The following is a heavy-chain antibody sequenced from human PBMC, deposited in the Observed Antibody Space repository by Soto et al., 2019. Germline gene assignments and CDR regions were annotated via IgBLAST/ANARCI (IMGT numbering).Heavy chain of an antibody. CDR1: GYTFTSYG. D-gene: IGHD3-9*01. CDR3: VRVVYDILTGYYNGFIDY. J-gene: IGHJ4*02. Sequence: ASVKVSCKASGYTFTSYGISWVRQAPGQGLEWMGWISAYNGNTNYAQKLQGRVTMTTDTSTSTAYMELRSLRSDDTAVYYCVRVVYDILTGYYNGFIDYWGQGTLVTVSS. V-gene: IGHV1-18*01. CDR2: ISAYNGNT.